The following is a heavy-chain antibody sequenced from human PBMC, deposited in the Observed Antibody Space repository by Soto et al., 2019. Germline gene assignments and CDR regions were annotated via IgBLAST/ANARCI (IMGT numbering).Heavy chain of an antibody. CDR1: GDSVSSNSAA. D-gene: IGHD1-26*01. V-gene: IGHV6-1*01. CDR3: ARNREGALSD. J-gene: IGHJ4*02. Sequence: PSQTLSLTCAISGDSVSSNSAAWSWVRQPPSRGLEWLGRTYYRSKWYNDYAVSMKSRITINPDTSKNQFSLQLNSVTPEDTAMYYCARNREGALSDWGQGTLVTVSS. CDR2: TYYRSKWYN.